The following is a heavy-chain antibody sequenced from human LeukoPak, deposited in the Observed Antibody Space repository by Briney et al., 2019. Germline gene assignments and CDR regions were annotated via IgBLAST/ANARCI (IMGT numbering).Heavy chain of an antibody. D-gene: IGHD6-13*01. CDR1: GYSISSGYY. J-gene: IGHJ4*02. CDR2: IYHSGST. CDR3: ARQEEQQLVLDYFDY. Sequence: PSETLSLTCAVSGYSISSGYYWGWIRQPPGKGLEGIGRIYHSGSTYHNPSLKSRVTISVDTSKNQFSLKLSSVTAADTAVYCWARQEEQQLVLDYFDYWGQGTLVTVSS. V-gene: IGHV4-38-2*01.